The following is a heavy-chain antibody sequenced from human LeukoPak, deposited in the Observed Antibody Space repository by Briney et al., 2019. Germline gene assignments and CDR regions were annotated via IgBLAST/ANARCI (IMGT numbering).Heavy chain of an antibody. D-gene: IGHD6-19*01. V-gene: IGHV3-74*01. CDR3: ATKQWLAPPPDS. CDR2: INTDGTVT. CDR1: GFTFSKYW. J-gene: IGHJ4*02. Sequence: GGSLRLSCAASGFTFSKYWMLWVRQAPGKGLGSVSRINTDGTVTTYPDSGKGRFTVSTDNAANTMFRQMNSVRDEDTAVYYCATKQWLAPPPDSRGQGTPVTVSS.